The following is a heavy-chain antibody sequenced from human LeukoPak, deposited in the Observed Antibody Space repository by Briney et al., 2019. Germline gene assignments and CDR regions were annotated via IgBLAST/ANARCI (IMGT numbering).Heavy chain of an antibody. Sequence: PGGSLRLSCAASGFTFSSYAMSWVRQAPGKGLEWVSAISGSGGSTYYADSVKGRFTISRDNAKNILYLQMNSLRAEDTAVYYCARVMSGYYVVLDIWGQGTMVTVSS. D-gene: IGHD3-3*01. CDR3: ARVMSGYYVVLDI. J-gene: IGHJ3*02. CDR1: GFTFSSYA. V-gene: IGHV3-23*01. CDR2: ISGSGGST.